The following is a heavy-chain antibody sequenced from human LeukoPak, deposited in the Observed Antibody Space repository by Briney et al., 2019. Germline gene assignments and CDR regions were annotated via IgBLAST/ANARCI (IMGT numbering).Heavy chain of an antibody. Sequence: SETLSLTCAVYGESFSGYYWSWIRQPPGKGLEWIGEINHSGSTNYNPSLKSRVTISVDTCKNQFSLKLSSVTAADTAVYYCASITMVRGANYYFDYWGQGTLVTVSS. D-gene: IGHD3-10*01. V-gene: IGHV4-34*01. CDR2: INHSGST. J-gene: IGHJ4*02. CDR1: GESFSGYY. CDR3: ASITMVRGANYYFDY.